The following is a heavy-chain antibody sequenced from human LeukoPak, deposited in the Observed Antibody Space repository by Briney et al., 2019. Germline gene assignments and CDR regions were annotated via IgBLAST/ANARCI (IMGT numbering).Heavy chain of an antibody. J-gene: IGHJ4*02. D-gene: IGHD6-6*01. CDR1: GFTVSTNY. CDR3: ARDKGTSYLSSFDY. CDR2: IYSDGST. Sequence: PGGSLRLSCAASGFTVSTNYMSWVRQAPGKGLEWVSVIYSDGSTYYADSAKGRFTISRDNSKNTLYLQMNSLRAADTAVYYCARDKGTSYLSSFDYWGQGTLVTVSS. V-gene: IGHV3-66*02.